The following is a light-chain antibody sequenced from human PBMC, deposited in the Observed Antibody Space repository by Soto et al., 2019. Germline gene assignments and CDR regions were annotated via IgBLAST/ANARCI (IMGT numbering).Light chain of an antibody. CDR3: QQYNNWPPWT. CDR2: GAS. CDR1: QSVSSN. J-gene: IGKJ1*01. Sequence: EIVMTQSPATLSVSPGERDTLSCRASQSVSSNLAWYQQKPGQAPRLLIYGASTRATGIPARFSGSGSGTEFTLTISSLQSEDFAVYYCQQYNNWPPWTFGQGTQVESK. V-gene: IGKV3-15*01.